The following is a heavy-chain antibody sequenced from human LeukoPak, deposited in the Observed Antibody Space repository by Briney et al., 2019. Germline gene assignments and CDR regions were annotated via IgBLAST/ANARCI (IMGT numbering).Heavy chain of an antibody. CDR1: GFTFSSYA. J-gene: IGHJ4*02. CDR2: ISGSGGST. CDR3: AKALTYSSGWQDY. D-gene: IGHD6-19*01. Sequence: GGSLRLSCAASGFTFSSYAMSWVRQAPGKGLEWVSAISGSGGSTYYADSVKGRLTISRDNSKNTLYLQMNSLRAEDTAVYYCAKALTYSSGWQDYWGQGTLVTVSS. V-gene: IGHV3-23*01.